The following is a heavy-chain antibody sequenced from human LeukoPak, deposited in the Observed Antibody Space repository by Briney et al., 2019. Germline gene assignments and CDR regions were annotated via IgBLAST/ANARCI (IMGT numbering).Heavy chain of an antibody. Sequence: GGSLRLSCAASEFTFSTYSMNWVRQAPGKGLEWVSYISGGGDAIFYADSVQGRFTISRDNAKNSVYLQMNSLRAEDTAVYYCARTYGSGSLDYWGQGTLVTVSS. J-gene: IGHJ4*02. D-gene: IGHD2-15*01. CDR1: EFTFSTYS. CDR3: ARTYGSGSLDY. CDR2: ISGGGDAI. V-gene: IGHV3-48*01.